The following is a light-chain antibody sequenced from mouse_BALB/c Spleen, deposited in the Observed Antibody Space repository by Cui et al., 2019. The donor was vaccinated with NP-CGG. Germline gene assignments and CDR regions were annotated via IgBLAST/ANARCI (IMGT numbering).Light chain of an antibody. CDR2: GTN. Sequence: QAVVTKKSAPTTSPGETVTLTCRSSTGAVTTSNYANWVQEKPDHLFTGLIGGTNNRAPGVPARFSGSLIGDKAALTITGAQTEDEAIYFCALWYSNHWVFGGGTKLTVL. J-gene: IGLJ1*01. CDR3: ALWYSNHWV. CDR1: TGAVTTSNY. V-gene: IGLV1*01.